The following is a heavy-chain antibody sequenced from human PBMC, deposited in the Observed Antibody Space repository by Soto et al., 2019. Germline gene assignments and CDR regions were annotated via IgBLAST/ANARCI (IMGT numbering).Heavy chain of an antibody. CDR2: FDGQGDA. V-gene: IGHV3-23*01. J-gene: IGHJ5*02. CDR1: GFSIGAYA. D-gene: IGHD4-17*01. CDR3: ARDAVTNNGEGDPFDP. Sequence: EVQLLASGGGLAQPGGSLRLSCVASGFSIGAYAMNWVRQAPGKGLEWVSTFDGQGDAYYADSVRGRFAVSRDNSKNTLDLQMTSLRVEDTATYYCARDAVTNNGEGDPFDPWGPGTLVTVAS.